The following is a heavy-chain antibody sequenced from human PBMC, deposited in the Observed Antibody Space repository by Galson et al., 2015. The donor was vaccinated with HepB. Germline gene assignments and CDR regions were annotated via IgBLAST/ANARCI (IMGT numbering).Heavy chain of an antibody. Sequence: SVKVSCKVSGYKFGDLSIHWVRQPPGEGLEWMGGFDLEVGDTFYGQSFQGRVTMIGDTSTDTAYMELSSLTYEDTAVYFCGARRVGKLYFDYWGQGTQATV. CDR1: GYKFGDLS. CDR3: GARRVGKLYFDY. D-gene: IGHD3-10*01. V-gene: IGHV1-24*01. J-gene: IGHJ4*02. CDR2: FDLEVGDT.